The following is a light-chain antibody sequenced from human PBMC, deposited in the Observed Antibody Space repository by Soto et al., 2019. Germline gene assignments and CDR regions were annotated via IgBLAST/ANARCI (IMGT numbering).Light chain of an antibody. J-gene: IGKJ3*01. V-gene: IGKV3-11*01. CDR1: QSVSSY. CDR2: DAS. CDR3: QQRSNWPPLT. Sequence: EIVLTQSPATLSLSPGERATLSCRASQSVSSYLAWYQQKPGQAPRLLIYDASNRATGIPARFSGSGSGTDFTITISSLEPEDFAVYYCQQRSNWPPLTVGPGTKVDIK.